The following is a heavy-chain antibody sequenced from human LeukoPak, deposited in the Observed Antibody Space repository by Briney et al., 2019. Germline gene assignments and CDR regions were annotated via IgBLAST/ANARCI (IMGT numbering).Heavy chain of an antibody. CDR1: GGSIGSGDYY. D-gene: IGHD3-16*01. CDR2: IYYSGST. J-gene: IGHJ1*01. V-gene: IGHV4-30-4*01. CDR3: ARVRGALYRGYFQH. Sequence: SETLSLTCTASGGSIGSGDYYWSWIRQPPGKGLEWIGYIYYSGSTYYNPSLKSRVTISVDTSKNQFSLKLSSVTAADTAVYYCARVRGALYRGYFQHWGQGTLVTVSS.